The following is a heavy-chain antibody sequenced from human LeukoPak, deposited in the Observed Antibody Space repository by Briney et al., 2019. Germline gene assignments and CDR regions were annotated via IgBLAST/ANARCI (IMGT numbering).Heavy chain of an antibody. J-gene: IGHJ4*02. D-gene: IGHD3-3*01. V-gene: IGHV3-30-3*01. Sequence: GGSLRLSCAASGFTFSSYAMHWVRQAPGKGLEWVAVISYDGSNKYYADSVKGQFTISRDNSKNTLYLQMNSLRAEDTAVYYCARVEDRDYWGQGTLVTVSS. CDR1: GFTFSSYA. CDR2: ISYDGSNK. CDR3: ARVEDRDY.